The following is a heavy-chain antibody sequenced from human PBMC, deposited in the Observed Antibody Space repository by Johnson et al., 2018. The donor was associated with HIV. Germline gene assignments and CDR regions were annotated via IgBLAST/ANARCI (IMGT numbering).Heavy chain of an antibody. CDR2: IKQDGSEK. Sequence: EVQVVESGGGLVQPGGSLRLSCAASGFTFSSYWMSWVRQAPGKGLEWVANIKQDGSEKYYVDSVKGRFTISRDNAKNSLYLQMNSLRAEDTAVYYLARGSSGSWDAFDIWGQGTMVTVSS. CDR1: GFTFSSYW. D-gene: IGHD1-26*01. J-gene: IGHJ3*02. CDR3: ARGSSGSWDAFDI. V-gene: IGHV3-7*05.